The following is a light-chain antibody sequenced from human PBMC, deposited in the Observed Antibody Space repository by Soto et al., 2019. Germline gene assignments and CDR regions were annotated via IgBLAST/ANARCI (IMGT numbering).Light chain of an antibody. CDR2: EVT. CDR3: SSYTTAYTQV. J-gene: IGLJ3*02. CDR1: STDVGHYDD. Sequence: QSVLTQPASVSGSPGQSSTISCNGTSTDVGHYDDVSWYQQHPAKVPKLIISEVTTRPSGVSDRFSGSKSGNTASLTISRLQAEDEAHYYCSSYTTAYTQVFGGGTKLTVL. V-gene: IGLV2-14*01.